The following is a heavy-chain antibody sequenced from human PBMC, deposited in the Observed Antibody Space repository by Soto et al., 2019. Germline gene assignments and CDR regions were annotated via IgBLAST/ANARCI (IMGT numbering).Heavy chain of an antibody. V-gene: IGHV1-69*13. CDR3: ARELTMYYYDSSGAFDI. CDR1: GGTSISYS. J-gene: IGHJ3*02. CDR2: IIPIFGTA. Sequence: SVKGSCKASGGTSISYSISWVRQAPGQGLEWMGGIIPIFGTANYAQKFQGRVTITADESTSTAYMELSSLRSEDTAVYYCARELTMYYYDSSGAFDIWGQGTMVTVSS. D-gene: IGHD3-22*01.